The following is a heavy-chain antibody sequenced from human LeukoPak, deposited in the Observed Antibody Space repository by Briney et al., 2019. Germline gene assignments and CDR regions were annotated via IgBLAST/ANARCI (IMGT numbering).Heavy chain of an antibody. CDR1: GYTFTSYD. J-gene: IGHJ4*02. CDR2: MNPNSGNT. V-gene: IGHV1-8*01. Sequence: ASVKVSCKASGYTFTSYDINWVRQATGQGLEWMGWMNPNSGNTGYAQKFQGRVTMTRNTSISTAYMELSSLRSEDTAVYYCAGGSYDFWSGYPDFDYWGQGTLVTVSS. D-gene: IGHD3-3*01. CDR3: AGGSYDFWSGYPDFDY.